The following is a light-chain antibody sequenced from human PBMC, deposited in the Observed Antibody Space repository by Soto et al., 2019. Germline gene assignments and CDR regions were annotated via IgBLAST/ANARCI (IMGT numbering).Light chain of an antibody. CDR3: SSFTSRSTFNYV. CDR2: EVS. V-gene: IGLV2-8*01. CDR1: SSDVGGYNY. Sequence: QSALTQPPSASGSPGQSVTISCTGTSSDVGGYNYVSWYQQHPGKAPKLMIYEVSKRPSGVPDRFSGSKSGNTASLTISGLQPEDEADYYCSSFTSRSTFNYVFGTGTKLTVL. J-gene: IGLJ1*01.